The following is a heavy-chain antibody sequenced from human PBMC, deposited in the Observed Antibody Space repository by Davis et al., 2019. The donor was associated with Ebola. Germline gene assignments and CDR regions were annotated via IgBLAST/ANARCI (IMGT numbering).Heavy chain of an antibody. CDR3: ASSGEINI. CDR2: IYHSGST. V-gene: IGHV4-38-2*02. J-gene: IGHJ3*02. D-gene: IGHD3-10*01. CDR1: GYSISGGSY. Sequence: PSETLSLTCTVSGYSISGGSYWGWVRQPPGKGLEWFGSIYHSGSTYYNPSLKSRFTISVDTSKNQFSLKLSSVTAADTAVYYCASSGEINIWGQGTLVTVSS.